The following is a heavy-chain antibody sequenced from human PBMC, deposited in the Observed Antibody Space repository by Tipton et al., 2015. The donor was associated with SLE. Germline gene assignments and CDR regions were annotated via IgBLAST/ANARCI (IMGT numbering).Heavy chain of an antibody. D-gene: IGHD6-19*01. Sequence: TLSLTCAVSGYSISSGYYWGWIRQPPGKGLEWIGSIYHSGSAYYNPSLKSRVTISVDTSKNQFSLKLSSVTAADTAVYYCAREPGYSSGGYGYWGQGTLVTVSS. J-gene: IGHJ4*02. CDR2: IYHSGSA. V-gene: IGHV4-38-2*02. CDR3: AREPGYSSGGYGY. CDR1: GYSISSGYY.